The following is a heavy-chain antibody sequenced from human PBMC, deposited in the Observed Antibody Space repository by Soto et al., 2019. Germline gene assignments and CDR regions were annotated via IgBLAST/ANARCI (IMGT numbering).Heavy chain of an antibody. J-gene: IGHJ6*02. Sequence: GGSLRLSCEAPGFDFSGYYMSWSRLAPGKGLEWVSYVSDSGSPLYYADSVKGRFSISRDNAKKSVYLQMNNLRADDTAVYFCARDIRGYGMDVWGQGTTVTVSS. V-gene: IGHV3-11*01. CDR3: ARDIRGYGMDV. D-gene: IGHD3-10*01. CDR2: VSDSGSPL. CDR1: GFDFSGYY.